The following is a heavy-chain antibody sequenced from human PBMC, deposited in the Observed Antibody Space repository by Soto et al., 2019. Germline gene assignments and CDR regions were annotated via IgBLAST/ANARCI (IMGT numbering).Heavy chain of an antibody. CDR2: IYHSGST. V-gene: IGHV4-4*02. CDR1: GGSIISSHW. D-gene: IGHD3-16*01. CDR3: ASSGGGEDY. Sequence: QVQLQESGPGLVKPSGTLSLSCAVSGGSIISSHWWTWVRQPPGKGLEWIGEIYHSGSTNYNPSLKSRVTISGDTSRNQFSLNLSSVPAADTAVYYCASSGGGEDYWGQGILVTVSS. J-gene: IGHJ4*02.